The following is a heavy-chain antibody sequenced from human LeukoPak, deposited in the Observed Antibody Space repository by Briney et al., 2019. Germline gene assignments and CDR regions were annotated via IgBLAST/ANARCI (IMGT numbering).Heavy chain of an antibody. CDR1: GGSISSYY. CDR3: ARVQWLSRHRIDY. CDR2: IYTSGST. J-gene: IGHJ4*02. D-gene: IGHD6-19*01. V-gene: IGHV4-4*09. Sequence: SETLSLTCTVSGGSISSYYWSWIRQPPGKVLEWIGYIYTSGSTNYNPSLKSRVTISVDTSKNQFSLKLSSVTAADTAVYYCARVQWLSRHRIDYWGQGTLVTVSS.